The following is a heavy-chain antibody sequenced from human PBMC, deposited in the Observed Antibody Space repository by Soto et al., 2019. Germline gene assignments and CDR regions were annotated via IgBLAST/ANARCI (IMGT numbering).Heavy chain of an antibody. J-gene: IGHJ6*02. D-gene: IGHD3-10*01. Sequence: QLQLVQSGAEVKKPGSSVKVSCKASGGTFSSYAISWVRQAPGQGLEWMGGIIPIFGTANYAQKFQGRVTITADESTSTAYMELSSLRSEDTAVYYCARDLFYYSGVSAASRLGMDVWGQGTTVTVSS. CDR1: GGTFSSYA. CDR2: IIPIFGTA. V-gene: IGHV1-69*12. CDR3: ARDLFYYSGVSAASRLGMDV.